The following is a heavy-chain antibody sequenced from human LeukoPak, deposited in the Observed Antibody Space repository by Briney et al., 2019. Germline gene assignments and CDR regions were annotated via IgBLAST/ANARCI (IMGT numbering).Heavy chain of an antibody. V-gene: IGHV4-59*11. J-gene: IGHJ3*02. CDR1: DDSFSSHY. D-gene: IGHD4-17*01. CDR2: ISYIGST. CDR3: ARDLVTVTKGFDI. Sequence: SETLSLTCAVSDDSFSSHYWTWIRQPPGKGLEGIGYISYIGSTNYNPSLKSRVTISIDTSRNEFSLRLSSVTAADTAVYYCARDLVTVTKGFDIWGQGTMVSVSS.